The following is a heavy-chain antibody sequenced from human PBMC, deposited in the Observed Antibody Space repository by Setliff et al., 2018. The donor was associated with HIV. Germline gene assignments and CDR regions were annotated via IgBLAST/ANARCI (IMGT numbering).Heavy chain of an antibody. CDR3: ARHKVISKLGGLIEDFFYYGLDA. Sequence: PSETLSLTCTVSGGYLSNHHWIWIRQPPGKGLEWIGSISDSGTTNYNPSLKSRVTMSSDTSKNQFSMRVTSVTAADTALYYCARHKVISKLGGLIEDFFYYGLDAWGQGTTVTLSS. V-gene: IGHV4-59*11. CDR1: GGYLSNHH. J-gene: IGHJ6*02. CDR2: ISDSGTT. D-gene: IGHD3-16*02.